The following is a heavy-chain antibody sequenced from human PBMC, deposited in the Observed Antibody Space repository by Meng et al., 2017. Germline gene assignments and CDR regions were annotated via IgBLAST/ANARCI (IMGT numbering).Heavy chain of an antibody. CDR2: IKSKTNGETT. CDR3: TTDRGRGTVTIAY. Sequence: VQRVESGGGVVELVGSLSLSCAASVFSFSTAWMSWVRQAPGKGLEWVGCIKSKTNGETTDYAAPVKGRFTISRDDSKDTLYLQMNSLKTEDTAVYYCTTDRGRGTVTIAYWGQGALVTVSS. V-gene: IGHV3-15*01. J-gene: IGHJ4*02. D-gene: IGHD4-17*01. CDR1: VFSFSTAW.